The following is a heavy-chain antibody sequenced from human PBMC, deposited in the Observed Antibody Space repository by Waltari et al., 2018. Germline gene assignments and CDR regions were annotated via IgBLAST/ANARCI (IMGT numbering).Heavy chain of an antibody. D-gene: IGHD1-1*01. J-gene: IGHJ4*02. CDR3: ASQYGSTRSPYYFDY. V-gene: IGHV4-30-4*08. Sequence: QVQLQESGPGLVKPSQTLSLTCTVSGGSISSGDYYWSWIRQPPGKGLEWIGYIYYSGCTYYNPSRKSRVTISVDTSKNTFSLKLSSVTAADTAVYYCASQYGSTRSPYYFDYWGQGTLVTVSS. CDR1: GGSISSGDYY. CDR2: IYYSGCT.